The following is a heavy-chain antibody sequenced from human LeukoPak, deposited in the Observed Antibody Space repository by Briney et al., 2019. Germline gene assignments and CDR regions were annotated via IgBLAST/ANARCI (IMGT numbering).Heavy chain of an antibody. CDR2: VNTVSSYI. D-gene: IGHD3-22*01. V-gene: IGHV3-21*01. J-gene: IGHJ4*02. CDR1: GFTFSDYS. Sequence: GGSLRLSCAASGFTFSDYSMNWVRQAPGKGLEWVASVNTVSSYIYYADSMRGRFTISRDNAKNSLFLQMNSLRAEDTAVYYCARLRRNSDRSDFFYCYDHWGQGTLVTVSS. CDR3: ARLRRNSDRSDFFYCYDH.